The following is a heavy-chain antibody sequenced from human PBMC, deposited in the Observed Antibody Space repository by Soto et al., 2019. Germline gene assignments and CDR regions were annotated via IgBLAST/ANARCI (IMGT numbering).Heavy chain of an antibody. J-gene: IGHJ4*02. Sequence: ASVKVSCKASGYTFSDYGISWVRQAPGQGLEWMGWISAKNGNTNFAQKFRGRVTMTTDTSTSTVYMELRSLKPDDSAVYYCAREPPETPPDYWGQGTLVTVSS. CDR3: AREPPETPPDY. V-gene: IGHV1-18*01. CDR1: GYTFSDYG. CDR2: ISAKNGNT.